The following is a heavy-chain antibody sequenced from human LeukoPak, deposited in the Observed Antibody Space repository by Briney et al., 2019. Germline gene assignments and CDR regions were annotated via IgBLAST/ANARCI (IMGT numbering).Heavy chain of an antibody. Sequence: PSETLSLTCAVSGGSITSSNWWSWVRQPPGKGLEWIGEIDLRGNTNYNPSLKSRVTMSVDKSKDQFSLNLSSVTAEDTAVDYCARSGTPYALDYWGQGTLVTVSS. J-gene: IGHJ4*02. CDR1: GGSITSSNW. D-gene: IGHD1-1*01. CDR2: IDLRGNT. CDR3: ARSGTPYALDY. V-gene: IGHV4-4*02.